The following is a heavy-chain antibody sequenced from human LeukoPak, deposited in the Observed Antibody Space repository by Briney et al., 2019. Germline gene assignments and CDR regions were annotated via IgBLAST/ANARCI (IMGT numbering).Heavy chain of an antibody. CDR3: VRTNRLLTPSRDGGYNDY. D-gene: IGHD5-24*01. CDR2: IIPIFGTA. V-gene: IGHV1-69*13. CDR1: GGTFSSYA. Sequence: ASVKVSCKASGGTFSSYAISWVRQAPGQGLEWMGRIIPIFGTANYAQKFQGRVTITADESTSTAYMELSSLRSEDTAVYYCVRTNRLLTPSRDGGYNDYWGQGTLVTVSS. J-gene: IGHJ4*02.